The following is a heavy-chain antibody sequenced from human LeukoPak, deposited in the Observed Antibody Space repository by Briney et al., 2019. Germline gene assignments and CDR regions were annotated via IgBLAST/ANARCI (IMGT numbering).Heavy chain of an antibody. Sequence: ASVKVSCKASGYTFTSYDINWVRQAPGQGLEWMGWISAYNGNTNYAQKLQGRVTMTTDTSTSTAYMELRSLRSDDTVVYYCATTLNPYYDILTGRAGSFDYWGQGTLVTVSS. CDR2: ISAYNGNT. J-gene: IGHJ4*02. CDR1: GYTFTSYD. CDR3: ATTLNPYYDILTGRAGSFDY. V-gene: IGHV1-18*01. D-gene: IGHD3-9*01.